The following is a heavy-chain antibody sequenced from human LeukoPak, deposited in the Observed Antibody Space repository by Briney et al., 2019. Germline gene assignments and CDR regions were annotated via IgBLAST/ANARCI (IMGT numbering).Heavy chain of an antibody. D-gene: IGHD6-19*01. J-gene: IGHJ4*02. CDR2: IYSGGST. CDR3: ARRSGIAVAGAFDY. V-gene: IGHV3-23*03. Sequence: GSLRLSCAASGFTFSSYGMSWVRQAPGQGLEWVSVIYSGGSTYSADSVKGRFTISRDNSKNTLYLQMNSLRAEDTAVYYCARRSGIAVAGAFDYWGQGTLVTVSS. CDR1: GFTFSSYG.